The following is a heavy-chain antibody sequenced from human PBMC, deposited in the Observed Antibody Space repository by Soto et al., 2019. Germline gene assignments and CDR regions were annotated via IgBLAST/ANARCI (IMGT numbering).Heavy chain of an antibody. J-gene: IGHJ5*01. CDR1: GFTFTDYY. CDR2: ISVRGDVI. D-gene: IGHD5-12*01. CDR3: ARERAPDIRFDS. V-gene: IGHV3-11*01. Sequence: QVQLVESGGGLVKPGGSLRLSCAASGFTFTDYYMSWIRQIPGKGLEWISYISVRGDVIHYIDSVKGRFTISRDNSKNSVFLQMDSQRVEDSAIYYCARERAPDIRFDSWGQGTLVTVSS.